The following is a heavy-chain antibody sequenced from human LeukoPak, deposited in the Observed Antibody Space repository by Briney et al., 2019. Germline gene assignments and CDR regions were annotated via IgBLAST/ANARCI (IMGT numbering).Heavy chain of an antibody. D-gene: IGHD2-15*01. V-gene: IGHV4-34*01. CDR2: INHSGST. Sequence: SETLSLTCAVYGGSFSGHYWSWIRRPPGKGLEWIGEINHSGSTNYNPSLKSRVTISVDTSKNQFSLKLSSVTAADTAVYYCALAVAAHCDAFDIWGQGTMVTVSS. CDR3: ALAVAAHCDAFDI. CDR1: GGSFSGHY. J-gene: IGHJ3*02.